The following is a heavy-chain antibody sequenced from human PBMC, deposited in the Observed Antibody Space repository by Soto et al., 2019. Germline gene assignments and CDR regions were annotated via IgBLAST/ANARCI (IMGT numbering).Heavy chain of an antibody. Sequence: QVQLVQSGAEVKKPGSSVKVSCKASGGTFSSYTISWVRQAPGQGLEWMGRIIPILGIANYAQKFQGRVTITADKSTSTAYSELSSLRSEDTAVYYCARGPSITSRPIYCYYGMDVWGQGTTVTVSS. CDR1: GGTFSSYT. CDR2: IIPILGIA. J-gene: IGHJ6*02. D-gene: IGHD1-1*01. CDR3: ARGPSITSRPIYCYYGMDV. V-gene: IGHV1-69*02.